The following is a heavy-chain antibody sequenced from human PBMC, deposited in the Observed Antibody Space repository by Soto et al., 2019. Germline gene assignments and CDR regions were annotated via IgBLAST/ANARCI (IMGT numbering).Heavy chain of an antibody. V-gene: IGHV3-30*18. CDR1: GFTFSSYG. CDR3: AKDREITMIVVRRPLYYSDY. CDR2: ISYDGSNK. Sequence: PGGSLRLSCAASGFTFSSYGMHWVRQAPGKGLEWVAVISYDGSNKYYADSVKGRFTISRDNSKNTLYLQMNSLRAEDTAVYYCAKDREITMIVVRRPLYYSDYWGQRTFGTLS. D-gene: IGHD3-22*01. J-gene: IGHJ4*02.